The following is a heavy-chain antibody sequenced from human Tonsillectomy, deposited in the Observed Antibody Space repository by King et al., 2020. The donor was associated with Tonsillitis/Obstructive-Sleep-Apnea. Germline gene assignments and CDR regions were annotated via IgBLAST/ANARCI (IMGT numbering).Heavy chain of an antibody. J-gene: IGHJ6*03. CDR3: AGGYSSSWSARYYYYMDV. V-gene: IGHV3-11*01. CDR2: IGSSGSTI. Sequence: VQLVESGGGLVRPGGSLRLSCAASGFTFSDFYMSWIRQAPGKGLEWVSYIGSSGSTIYYADSLKGRLTISRDNAKNSLYLQMNSLRAEDTAVYYCAGGYSSSWSARYYYYMDVWGKGTTVTVSS. CDR1: GFTFSDFY. D-gene: IGHD6-13*01.